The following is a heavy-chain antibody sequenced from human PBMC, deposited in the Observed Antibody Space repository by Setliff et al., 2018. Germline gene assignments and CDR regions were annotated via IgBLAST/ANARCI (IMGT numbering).Heavy chain of an antibody. Sequence: GESLKISCKGSGYSFTSHWIGWVRQMPGEGLDWMGLIYPGDSQIRYSPSFQGQVTISADKSISPAYLQWSSLKASDTAIYYCARPSAGWTRPFDVWGQGTTVTVSS. CDR2: IYPGDSQI. D-gene: IGHD6-19*01. CDR1: GYSFTSHW. J-gene: IGHJ3*01. V-gene: IGHV5-51*01. CDR3: ARPSAGWTRPFDV.